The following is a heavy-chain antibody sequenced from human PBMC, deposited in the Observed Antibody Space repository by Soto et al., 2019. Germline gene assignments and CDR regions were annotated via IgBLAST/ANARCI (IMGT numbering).Heavy chain of an antibody. V-gene: IGHV3-73*01. D-gene: IGHD4-4*01. CDR3: TRHGGDDYSNYGLFYYYYYMDV. CDR1: GFTFSGSA. CDR2: IRSKANSYAT. J-gene: IGHJ6*03. Sequence: GGSLRLSCAASGFTFSGSAMHWVRQASGKGLEWVGRIRSKANSYATAYAASGKGRFTISRDDSKNTAYLQMNSLKTEDTAVYYCTRHGGDDYSNYGLFYYYYYMDVWGKGTTVTVSS.